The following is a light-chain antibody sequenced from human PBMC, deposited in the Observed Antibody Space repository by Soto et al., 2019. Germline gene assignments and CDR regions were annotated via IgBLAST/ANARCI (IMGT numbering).Light chain of an antibody. CDR2: EVS. V-gene: IGLV2-8*01. CDR3: SSYAGSNNLV. J-gene: IGLJ2*01. CDR1: SSDVGGYNY. Sequence: SALTQLPSASGSPGQSVTISCTGTSSDVGGYNYVSWYQQHTGKAPKLMIYEVSKRPSGVPDRFSGSKSGNTASLTVSGLQAEDEADYYCSSYAGSNNLVFGGGTQLTVL.